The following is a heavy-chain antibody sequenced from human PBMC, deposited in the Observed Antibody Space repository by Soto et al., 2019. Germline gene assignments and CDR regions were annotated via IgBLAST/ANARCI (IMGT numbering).Heavy chain of an antibody. CDR3: ARGRKGRYTHSSSWYYGWFDP. D-gene: IGHD6-13*01. Sequence: QVQLQQWGAGLLKPSETLSLTCAVYGGSFSGYYWSWIRQPPGKGLEWIGEINHSGSTNYNPSLKSRVTISVDTSKNQFSLKLSSVTAADTAVYYCARGRKGRYTHSSSWYYGWFDPWGQGTLVTVSS. V-gene: IGHV4-34*01. J-gene: IGHJ5*02. CDR2: INHSGST. CDR1: GGSFSGYY.